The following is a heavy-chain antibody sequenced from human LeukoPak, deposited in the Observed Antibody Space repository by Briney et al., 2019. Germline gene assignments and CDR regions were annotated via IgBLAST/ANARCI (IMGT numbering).Heavy chain of an antibody. V-gene: IGHV4-31*03. Sequence: SQTLSLTCTVSGGSISSGGYYWSWIRQHPGKGLEWIGYIYYSGSTYYNPSLKSRVTISVDTSKNQFSLKLSSVTATDTAVYYCARQTVDIVVVPAAIWFDPWGQGTLVTVSS. CDR1: GGSISSGGYY. D-gene: IGHD2-2*01. CDR2: IYYSGST. J-gene: IGHJ5*02. CDR3: ARQTVDIVVVPAAIWFDP.